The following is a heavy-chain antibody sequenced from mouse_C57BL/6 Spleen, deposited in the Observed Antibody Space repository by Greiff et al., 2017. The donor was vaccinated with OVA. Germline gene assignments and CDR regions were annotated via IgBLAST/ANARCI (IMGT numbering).Heavy chain of an antibody. Sequence: VKLQESGPGLVQPSQSLSITCTVSGFSLTSYGVHWVRQSPGKGLEWLGVIWRGGSTDYNAAFMSRLSITKDNSKSQVFFKMNSLQADDTAIYYCAGYDYDVPWFAYWGQGTLVTVSA. CDR2: IWRGGST. CDR3: AGYDYDVPWFAY. D-gene: IGHD2-4*01. V-gene: IGHV2-5*01. J-gene: IGHJ3*01. CDR1: GFSLTSYG.